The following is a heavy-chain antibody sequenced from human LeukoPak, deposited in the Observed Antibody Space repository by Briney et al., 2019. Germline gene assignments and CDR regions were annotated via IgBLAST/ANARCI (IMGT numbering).Heavy chain of an antibody. CDR1: GFTFNNYG. CDR3: ARWRVAGTDAFDI. Sequence: GGSLRLSCAASGFTFNNYGMHWVRQAPGKGLEWAAAISYDGTDKHYAHSVKGRFTISRDNSKTTLYLQMNSLRAEDTAVYYCARWRVAGTDAFDIWGQGTMVTVSS. CDR2: ISYDGTDK. V-gene: IGHV3-30*03. D-gene: IGHD6-19*01. J-gene: IGHJ3*02.